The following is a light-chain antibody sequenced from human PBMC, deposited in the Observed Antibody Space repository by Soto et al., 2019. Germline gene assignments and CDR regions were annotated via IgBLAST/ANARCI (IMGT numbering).Light chain of an antibody. CDR2: KAS. CDR1: QSLSSW. V-gene: IGKV1-5*03. Sequence: IQMTQSPSTLSASVGDRVTITCRASQSLSSWLAWYQQKPGKAPNLLIYKASNLESGVPSRFSGSGSGTEFTLTISSLQPDDFATYYCLQYSTYSRTFGQGTKVEVK. J-gene: IGKJ1*01. CDR3: LQYSTYSRT.